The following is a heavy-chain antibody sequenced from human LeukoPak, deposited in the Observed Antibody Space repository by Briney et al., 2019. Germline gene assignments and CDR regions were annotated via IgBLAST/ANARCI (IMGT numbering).Heavy chain of an antibody. V-gene: IGHV1-69*13. CDR2: IIPIFGTA. CDR3: AREHDYGDHYYYGMDV. D-gene: IGHD4-17*01. CDR1: GGTFSSYA. Sequence: SVKVSCKASGGTFSSYAISWVRQAPGQGLEWMGGIIPIFGTANYAQKFQGRVTITADESTSTAYMELSSLRSEDTAVYYCAREHDYGDHYYYGMDVWGQGTTVTVSS. J-gene: IGHJ6*02.